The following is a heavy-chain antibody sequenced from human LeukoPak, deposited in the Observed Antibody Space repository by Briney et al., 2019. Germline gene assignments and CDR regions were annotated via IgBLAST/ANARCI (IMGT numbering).Heavy chain of an antibody. Sequence: PSETLSLTCAVYGGSFSGYYWSWIRQPPGKGLEWIGEINHSGSTNYNPSLKSRVTISVDTSKNQFSLKLSSVTAADTAVYYCARFWGSNYWGQGTLVTVSS. CDR1: GGSFSGYY. D-gene: IGHD7-27*01. J-gene: IGHJ4*02. CDR2: INHSGST. V-gene: IGHV4-34*01. CDR3: ARFWGSNY.